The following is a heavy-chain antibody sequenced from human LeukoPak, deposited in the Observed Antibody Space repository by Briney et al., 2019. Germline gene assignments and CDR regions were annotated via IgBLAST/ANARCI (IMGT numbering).Heavy chain of an antibody. Sequence: RASVKVSCKASGYTFTGYYMHWVRQAPGQGLEWMGWINPNSGGTNYAQKFQGRVTMTRDTSISTAYMELSRLRSDDTAVYYCVRKSPYGDYNYWGQGTLVTVSS. CDR2: INPNSGGT. D-gene: IGHD4-17*01. V-gene: IGHV1-2*02. J-gene: IGHJ4*01. CDR1: GYTFTGYY. CDR3: VRKSPYGDYNY.